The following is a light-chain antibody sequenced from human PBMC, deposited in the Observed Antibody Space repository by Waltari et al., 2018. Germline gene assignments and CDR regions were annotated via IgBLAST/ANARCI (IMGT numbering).Light chain of an antibody. CDR3: AVWDDTVSGYV. CDR1: RSTIGNNA. V-gene: IGLV1-36*01. CDR2: YDD. Sequence: QSVLTQPPSVSEAPKQRVTISCSGSRSTIGNNAVNWYQQPPGKSPKLLIYYDDLLSSGVSDRFSGSKSGTSASLAISGLQSEDEADYYCAVWDDTVSGYVFGSGTKVTVL. J-gene: IGLJ1*01.